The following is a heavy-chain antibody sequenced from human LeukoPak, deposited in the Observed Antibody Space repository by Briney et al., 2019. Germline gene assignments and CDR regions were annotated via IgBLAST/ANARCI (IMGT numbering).Heavy chain of an antibody. V-gene: IGHV3-30*02. J-gene: IGHJ4*02. CDR2: IHYDGRDK. CDR3: AQDSLLAVASD. CDR1: GFTFTNYA. D-gene: IGHD6-19*01. Sequence: GGSLRLSCTASGFTFTNYAVHWVRQAPGKGLEWVAYIHYDGRDKFYPDSMKGRFTISRDDSNNTLFLQMNSLRVDDTAVYYCAQDSLLAVASDWGQGTLVTVSS.